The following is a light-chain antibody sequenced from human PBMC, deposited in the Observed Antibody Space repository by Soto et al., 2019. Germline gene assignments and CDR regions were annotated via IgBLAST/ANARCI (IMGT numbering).Light chain of an antibody. CDR1: QSVSSN. CDR2: GAS. J-gene: IGKJ5*01. Sequence: EIVMTQSPATLSVSPGERATLSCRASQSVSSNVAWYQQKPGQAPRLLIYGASTRATGIPTRFSGSGSGTEFTLTISSLQSEEFAVYYRQQYNNWPATFGQGTRLEIK. CDR3: QQYNNWPAT. V-gene: IGKV3-15*01.